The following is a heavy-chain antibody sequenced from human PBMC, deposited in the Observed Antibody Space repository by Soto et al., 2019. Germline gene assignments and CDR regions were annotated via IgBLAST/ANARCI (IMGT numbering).Heavy chain of an antibody. Sequence: GASVKVSCKASGYAFTGYYMHWVRQAPGQGLEWMGWINPNSGGTNYAQKFQGRVTMTRDASISTAYMELSRLRSDDTAVYYCARNNPYYYDPDYWGQGTLVTVSS. CDR3: ARNNPYYYDPDY. CDR2: INPNSGGT. J-gene: IGHJ4*02. D-gene: IGHD3-22*01. CDR1: GYAFTGYY. V-gene: IGHV1-2*02.